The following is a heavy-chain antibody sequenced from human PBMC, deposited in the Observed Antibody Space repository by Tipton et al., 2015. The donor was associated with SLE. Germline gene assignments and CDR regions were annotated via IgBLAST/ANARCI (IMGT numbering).Heavy chain of an antibody. J-gene: IGHJ4*02. D-gene: IGHD5-12*01. CDR3: ARQVASFDY. Sequence: TLSLTCAVSGYSITYDHNWGWIRQPPGKGLEWVGSIHHSGKTYYNPSLKSRVTISVDTSKNQFSLKLNSVTASDAAVYYCARQVASFDYWGQGTLVTVSS. CDR1: GYSITYDHN. CDR2: IHHSGKT. V-gene: IGHV4-38-2*01.